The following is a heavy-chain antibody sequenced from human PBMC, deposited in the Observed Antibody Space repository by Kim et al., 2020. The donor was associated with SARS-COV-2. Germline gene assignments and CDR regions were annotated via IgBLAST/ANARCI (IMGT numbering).Heavy chain of an antibody. J-gene: IGHJ4*02. CDR2: ISYDGSNK. CDR3: AKDKGSGGYYFDC. CDR1: GFTFDSYD. Sequence: GGSLRLSCAASGFTFDSYDMNWVRQAPGKGLEWVAVISYDGSNKYYADSVKGRFTISIDNSKTTLYLQMNSLRSEDTAVYYCAKDKGSGGYYFDCGGQGTRFTVS. D-gene: IGHD3-10*01. V-gene: IGHV3-30*18.